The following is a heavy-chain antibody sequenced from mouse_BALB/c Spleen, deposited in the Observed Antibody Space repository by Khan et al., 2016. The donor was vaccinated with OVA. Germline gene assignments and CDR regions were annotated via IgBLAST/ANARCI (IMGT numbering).Heavy chain of an antibody. V-gene: IGHV1S136*01. D-gene: IGHD1-1*01. CDR3: LRSLFYYGSAYEGFAY. J-gene: IGHJ3*01. CDR2: ISPNNDGS. CDR1: GYTFTSYV. Sequence: IQLVQSGPELVKPGASVKMSCKASGYTFTSYVMHWVKQKPGQGLEWIGYISPNNDGSKYNEKFRGKATLTSDKSSSTAYMELSSLPSEDSAVYYCLRSLFYYGSAYEGFAYWGQGTLVTVSA.